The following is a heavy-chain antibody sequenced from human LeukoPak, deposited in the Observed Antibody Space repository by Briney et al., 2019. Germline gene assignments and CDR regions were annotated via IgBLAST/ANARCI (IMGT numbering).Heavy chain of an antibody. CDR2: ISYDGSNK. V-gene: IGHV3-30*04. CDR1: KFTFSSYA. J-gene: IGHJ4*02. CDR3: ARGEAALED. D-gene: IGHD1-26*01. Sequence: PGGSLRLSCAASKFTFSSYAMSWVRQAPGKGLEWVAVISYDGSNKYYADSVKGRFTISRDNSKNTLYLQMNSLRAEDTAVYYCARGEAALEDWGQGTLVTVSS.